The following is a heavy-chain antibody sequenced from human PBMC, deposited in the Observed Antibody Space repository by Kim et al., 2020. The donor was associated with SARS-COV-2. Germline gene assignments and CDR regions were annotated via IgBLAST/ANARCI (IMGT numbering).Heavy chain of an antibody. CDR3: ARGKWFGELLSNGMDV. CDR1: GFTFSSYE. CDR2: ISSSGSTI. V-gene: IGHV3-48*03. D-gene: IGHD3-10*01. Sequence: GGSLRLSCAASGFTFSSYEMNWVRQAPGKGLEWVSYISSSGSTIYYADSVKGRFTISRDNAKNSLYLQMNSLRAEDTAVYYCARGKWFGELLSNGMDVWGQGTTVTVSS. J-gene: IGHJ6*02.